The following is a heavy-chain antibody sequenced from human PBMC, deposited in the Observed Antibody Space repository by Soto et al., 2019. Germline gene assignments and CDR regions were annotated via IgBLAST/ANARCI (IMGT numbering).Heavy chain of an antibody. CDR2: ISADNGNT. CDR1: GYTFNSYG. J-gene: IGHJ4*02. CDR3: ARGGGLGKLAMGFDY. Sequence: QVQLVQSGAEVKKPGASVKVSCKASGYTFNSYGITWVRQAPGQGLEWMGCISADNGNTNYAQNLQGRVTMTTDTSTSTAYMGRRSLRSDDTAVYYCARGGGLGKLAMGFDYWGQGTLVTVSS. D-gene: IGHD3-16*01. V-gene: IGHV1-18*01.